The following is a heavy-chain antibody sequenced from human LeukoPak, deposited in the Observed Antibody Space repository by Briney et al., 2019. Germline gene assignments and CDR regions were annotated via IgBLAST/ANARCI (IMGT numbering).Heavy chain of an antibody. D-gene: IGHD3-10*01. CDR3: ARYVVYGSGKYYFDY. Sequence: PSETLSLTCTVSGGSVSSTTYYWSWIRQPPGKGLEWIASINYSGRTYYNPSLKSRVTISVDTPENQFSLKLSSVTAAHTAVYYCARYVVYGSGKYYFDYWGQGTLVTVSS. CDR2: INYSGRT. J-gene: IGHJ4*02. CDR1: GGSVSSTTYY. V-gene: IGHV4-39*01.